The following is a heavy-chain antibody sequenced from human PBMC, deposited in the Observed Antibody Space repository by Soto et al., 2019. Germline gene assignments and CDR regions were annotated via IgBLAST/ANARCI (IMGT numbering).Heavy chain of an antibody. V-gene: IGHV2-5*02. Sequence: QITLKESGPTLVKPTQTLTLTCTFPGFSLTNGGGVGWIRQPPGKALEWLVIIYWDDEERYSPSLKSRLTITKDTSRNQVVLTMTNMDPVDTATYHCVHSRRRQSCSGGNCYHFDYWGQGTLVTVSA. CDR2: IYWDDEE. D-gene: IGHD2-15*01. CDR1: GFSLTNGGG. CDR3: VHSRRRQSCSGGNCYHFDY. J-gene: IGHJ4*02.